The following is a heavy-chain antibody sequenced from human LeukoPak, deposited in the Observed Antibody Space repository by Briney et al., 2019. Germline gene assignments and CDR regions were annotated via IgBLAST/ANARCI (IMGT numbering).Heavy chain of an antibody. V-gene: IGHV3-48*01. CDR1: GFNFSSYS. Sequence: GGSLRLSCAASGFNFSSYSMNWVRQAPRQGLEWVSYIISSSSNIYYANSVKGRFTISRDNAKNSLYLQMNSLRAEDTAVYYCARVISQYIVVVPAARRGFDYWGQGALVTVSS. D-gene: IGHD2-2*01. CDR3: ARVISQYIVVVPAARRGFDY. J-gene: IGHJ4*02. CDR2: IISSSSNI.